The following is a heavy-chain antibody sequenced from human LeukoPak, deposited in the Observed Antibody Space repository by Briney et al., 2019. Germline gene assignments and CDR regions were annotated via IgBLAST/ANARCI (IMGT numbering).Heavy chain of an antibody. CDR2: IYYSGST. D-gene: IGHD1-26*01. J-gene: IGHJ5*02. Sequence: SSETLSLTCAVSGGSISSSNWWSWVRQPPGKGLEWIGSIYYSGSTYYNPSLKSRVTISVDTSKNQFSLKLSSVTAADTAVYYCARQGAFDPWGQGTLVTVSS. V-gene: IGHV4-4*02. CDR1: GGSISSSNW. CDR3: ARQGAFDP.